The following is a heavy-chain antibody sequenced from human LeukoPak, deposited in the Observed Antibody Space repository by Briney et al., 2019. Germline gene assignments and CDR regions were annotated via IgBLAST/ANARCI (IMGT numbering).Heavy chain of an antibody. J-gene: IGHJ4*02. CDR3: ARSAYSSGWPDY. CDR1: GYTFTGYY. V-gene: IGHV1-2*02. D-gene: IGHD6-19*01. CDR2: INPNSGGR. Sequence: ASVKVSCKASGYTFTGYYMHWVRQAPGQGLEWMGWINPNSGGRNYAQKFQGRVTMTRDTSISTAYMELSRLRSDDTAVYYCARSAYSSGWPDYWGQGTLVTVSS.